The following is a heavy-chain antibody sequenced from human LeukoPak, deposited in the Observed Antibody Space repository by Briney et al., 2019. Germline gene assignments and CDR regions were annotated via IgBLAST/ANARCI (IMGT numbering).Heavy chain of an antibody. D-gene: IGHD2-15*01. J-gene: IGHJ3*02. V-gene: IGHV1-69*05. CDR3: ASYRGRVVAARAAFDI. Sequence: SVKVSCKASGGTFSSYAISWVRQAPGQGLEWMGGIIPIFGTANYAQKFQGRVTITTDESTSTAYMELSSLRSEDTAVYYCASYRGRVVAARAAFDIWGQGTMVTVSS. CDR1: GGTFSSYA. CDR2: IIPIFGTA.